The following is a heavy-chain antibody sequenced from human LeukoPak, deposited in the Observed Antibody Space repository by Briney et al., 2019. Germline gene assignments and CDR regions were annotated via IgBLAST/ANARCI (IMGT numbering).Heavy chain of an antibody. Sequence: SQTLSLTCTVPGGSISSGSYYWSWIRQPAGKGLEWIGRIYTSRSTNYNPSLKSRVTISVDTSKNQFALTLSSVPAADTAVYYCASFLYSGSYYVVYWGQGTLVTVSS. V-gene: IGHV4-61*02. J-gene: IGHJ4*02. D-gene: IGHD1-26*01. CDR2: IYTSRST. CDR3: ASFLYSGSYYVVY. CDR1: GGSISSGSYY.